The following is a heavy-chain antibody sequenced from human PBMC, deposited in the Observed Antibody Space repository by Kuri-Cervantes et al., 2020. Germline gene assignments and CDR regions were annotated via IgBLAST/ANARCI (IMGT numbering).Heavy chain of an antibody. CDR3: ARDASSSWSIYYYYGMDV. V-gene: IGHV1-18*01. CDR2: ISAYNGNT. J-gene: IGHJ6*02. Sequence: ASVKVSCKASGYTFTSYGISWVRQAPGQGLEWMGWISAYNGNTNYAQKLQGRVTMTTDTSTSTAYMELRSLRSDDTAVYYCARDASSSWSIYYYYGMDVWGQGTTVTVSS. D-gene: IGHD6-13*01. CDR1: GYTFTSYG.